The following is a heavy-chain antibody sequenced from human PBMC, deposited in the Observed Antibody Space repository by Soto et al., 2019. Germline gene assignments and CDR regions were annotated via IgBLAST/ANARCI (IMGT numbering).Heavy chain of an antibody. J-gene: IGHJ4*02. CDR3: ARVAGSYYYDSSGYYWDY. D-gene: IGHD3-22*01. Sequence: SETLSLTCTVSGGSISSGGYYWSWIRQHPGKGLEWIGYIYYSGSTNYNPSLKSRVTISVDTSKNQFSLKLSSVTAADTAVYYCARVAGSYYYDSSGYYWDYWGQGTLVTVSS. CDR1: GGSISSGGYY. V-gene: IGHV4-61*08. CDR2: IYYSGST.